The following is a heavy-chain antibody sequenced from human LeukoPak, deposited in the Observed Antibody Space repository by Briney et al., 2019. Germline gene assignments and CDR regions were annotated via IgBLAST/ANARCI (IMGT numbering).Heavy chain of an antibody. Sequence: GGSLRLSCAASGFTFRSYWMQWVRQAPGKGLEWVSVIYSGGRTYYADSVKGRFTTSRDNSKNTLYLQMNSLRAEDTAVYYCASDREYYYGSGSFDYWGQGTLVTVSS. CDR2: IYSGGRT. CDR3: ASDREYYYGSGSFDY. D-gene: IGHD3-10*01. J-gene: IGHJ4*02. CDR1: GFTFRSYW. V-gene: IGHV3-66*01.